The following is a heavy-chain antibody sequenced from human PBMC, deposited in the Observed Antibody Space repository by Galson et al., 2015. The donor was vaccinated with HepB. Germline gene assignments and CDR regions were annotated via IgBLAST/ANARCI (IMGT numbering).Heavy chain of an antibody. CDR3: ATEPIVVVAATVPY. CDR1: GYTLTELS. Sequence: SVKVSCKVSGYTLTELSMHWVRQAPGKGLEWMGGFDPEDGETIYAQKFQGRVTMTEDTSTDTAYMELSSLRSEDTAVYYCATEPIVVVAATVPYWGQGTLVTVSS. D-gene: IGHD2-15*01. CDR2: FDPEDGET. J-gene: IGHJ4*02. V-gene: IGHV1-24*01.